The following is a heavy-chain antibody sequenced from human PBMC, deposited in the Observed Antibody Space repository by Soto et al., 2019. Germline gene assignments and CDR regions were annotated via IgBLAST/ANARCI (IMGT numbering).Heavy chain of an antibody. CDR2: ISAYNGNT. CDR1: GYTFTSYG. CDR3: ARDLLDIVVVPAASSAFDI. Sequence: GASVKVSCKASGYTFTSYGISWVRQAPGQGLEWMGWISAYNGNTNYAQKLQGRVTMTTDTSTSTAYMELRSLRSDDTAVYYCARDLLDIVVVPAASSAFDIWGQGTMVTVSS. V-gene: IGHV1-18*01. J-gene: IGHJ3*02. D-gene: IGHD2-2*03.